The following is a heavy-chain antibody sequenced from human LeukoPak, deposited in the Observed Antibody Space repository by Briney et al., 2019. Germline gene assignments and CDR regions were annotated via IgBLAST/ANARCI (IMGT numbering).Heavy chain of an antibody. V-gene: IGHV3-9*01. CDR2: ISWNSGSI. CDR3: ARSPRPEYYYDSSGYYYLGTWDAFDI. CDR1: GFTFDDYA. D-gene: IGHD3-22*01. J-gene: IGHJ3*02. Sequence: GGSLRLPCAASGFTFDDYAMHWVRQAPGKGLEWVSGISWNSGSIGYADSVKGRFTISRDNAKNSLYLQMNSLRAEDTAVYYCARSPRPEYYYDSSGYYYLGTWDAFDIWGQGTMVTVSS.